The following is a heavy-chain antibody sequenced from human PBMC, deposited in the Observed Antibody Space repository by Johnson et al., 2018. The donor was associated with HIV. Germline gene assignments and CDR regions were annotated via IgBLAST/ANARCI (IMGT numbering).Heavy chain of an antibody. Sequence: EVQLVESGGGEVRPGGSLRLSCAASGFTFSNAWMSWVRQAPGKGLVWVSRSNSDGSSTSYAESVKGLCTISRDNAKNSLYLQMNSLRAEDTALYYCAKAVSGSYDDAFDIWCQGTMVTVSS. V-gene: IGHV3-74*02. CDR3: AKAVSGSYDDAFDI. CDR1: GFTFSNAW. J-gene: IGHJ3*02. CDR2: SNSDGSST. D-gene: IGHD1-26*01.